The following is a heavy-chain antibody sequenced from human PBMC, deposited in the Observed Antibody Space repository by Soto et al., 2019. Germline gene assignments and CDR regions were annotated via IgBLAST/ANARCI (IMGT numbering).Heavy chain of an antibody. CDR2: IKQDGSEK. V-gene: IGHV3-7*03. D-gene: IGHD3-22*01. Sequence: LRLSCAASGFTFSSYWMSWVRQAPGKGLEWVANIKQDGSEKYYVDSVKGRFTISRDNAKNSLYLQMNSLRAEDTAVYYCASHYYDSSGYLSPQFDYWGQGTLVTVSS. CDR3: ASHYYDSSGYLSPQFDY. CDR1: GFTFSSYW. J-gene: IGHJ4*02.